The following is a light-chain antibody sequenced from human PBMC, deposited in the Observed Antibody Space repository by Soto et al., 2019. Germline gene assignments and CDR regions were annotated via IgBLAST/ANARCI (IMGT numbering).Light chain of an antibody. V-gene: IGLV2-14*01. J-gene: IGLJ2*01. CDR3: HSYTSSITLEV. Sequence: QSALTQPASVSGSPGQTITISCTGTSSDVGGYNDVSWYQQHPGKAPKLMIYDISYRPSGVSNRFSGSKSGTSASLTISGLQAEDEADYYCHSYTSSITLEVFGGGTKLTVL. CDR1: SSDVGGYND. CDR2: DIS.